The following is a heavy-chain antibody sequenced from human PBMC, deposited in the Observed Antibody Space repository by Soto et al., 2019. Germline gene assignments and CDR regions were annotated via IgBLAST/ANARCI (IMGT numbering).Heavy chain of an antibody. CDR3: ARETTVETGNY. CDR2: ISAYNGNT. CDR1: GYTFTSYG. J-gene: IGHJ4*01. D-gene: IGHD4-17*01. V-gene: IGHV1-18*01. Sequence: QVQLVQSGAEVKKPGASVKVSCKASGYTFTSYGISWVRQAPGQGLEWMGWISAYNGNTNYAQKLQGRVTMTTDTATITAYIELRSLRSNDTDVYYCARETTVETGNYWGHGTLVTVSS.